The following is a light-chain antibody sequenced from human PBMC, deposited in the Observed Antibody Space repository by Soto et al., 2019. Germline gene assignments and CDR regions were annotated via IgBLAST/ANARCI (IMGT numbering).Light chain of an antibody. CDR3: QKYYFAPLT. CDR2: AAS. J-gene: IGKJ4*01. V-gene: IGKV1-27*01. CDR1: HDIGHY. Sequence: DIQMTQSPSTLSASVGDRITITCRASHDIGHYLAWYQQQPGKAPKLLIYAASTLQSGVPTRFSGSGSGTDFKLTISSLLPEDAATYYCQKYYFAPLTFGGGTKV.